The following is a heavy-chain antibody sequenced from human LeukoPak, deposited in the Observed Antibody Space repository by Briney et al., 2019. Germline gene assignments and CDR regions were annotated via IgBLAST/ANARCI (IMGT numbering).Heavy chain of an antibody. Sequence: PGRSLRLYCAASGFTFDDYAMHWVRQAPGKGLEWVSGISWNSGSIGYADSVKGRFTISRDNAKNSLYLQMNSLRAEDMALYYCAKEIYSGYDYAEYGAFDIWGQGTMVTVSS. J-gene: IGHJ3*02. CDR3: AKEIYSGYDYAEYGAFDI. V-gene: IGHV3-9*03. CDR1: GFTFDDYA. D-gene: IGHD5-12*01. CDR2: ISWNSGSI.